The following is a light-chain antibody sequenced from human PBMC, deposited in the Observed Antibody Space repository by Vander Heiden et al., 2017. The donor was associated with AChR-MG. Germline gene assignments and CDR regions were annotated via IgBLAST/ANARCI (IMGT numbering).Light chain of an antibody. CDR2: DAS. J-gene: IGKJ4*01. CDR1: QSVSSY. V-gene: IGKV3-11*01. CDR3: QQRSNGPPLLT. Sequence: ELVLTQSPATLSLSPGERATLSCRASQSVSSYLAWYQQKPGQAPRLLIYDASNRATGIPARFSGSGSGTDFTLTISSLEPEDFAVYYWQQRSNGPPLLTFGGGTKVEIK.